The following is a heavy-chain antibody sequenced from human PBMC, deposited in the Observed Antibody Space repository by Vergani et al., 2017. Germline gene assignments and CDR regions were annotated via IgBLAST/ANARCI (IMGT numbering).Heavy chain of an antibody. CDR1: GFTFSSYS. V-gene: IGHV3-21*01. Sequence: EVQLVESGGGLVKPGGSLRLSCAASGFTFSSYSMNWVRQAPGKGLEWVSSISSSSSYIYYADSVKGRFTISRDNAKNSLYLQMNSLRADDTAVYYCARGMNWNDDGPYYYYMDVWGKGTTVTVSS. CDR3: ARGMNWNDDGPYYYYMDV. CDR2: ISSSSSYI. J-gene: IGHJ6*03. D-gene: IGHD1-1*01.